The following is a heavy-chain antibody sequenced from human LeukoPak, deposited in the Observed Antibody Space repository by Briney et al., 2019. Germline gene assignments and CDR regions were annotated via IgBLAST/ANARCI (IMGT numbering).Heavy chain of an antibody. CDR1: GGSISSGGHY. D-gene: IGHD4-17*01. CDR3: ARDLAEGRTVTPYYFDY. J-gene: IGHJ4*02. Sequence: SETLSLTCTVSGGSISSGGHYWSWIRQHPGKGLEWIGYIYYSGTTYYNPPLQSRVTISVDTSKNQFSLKLSSVTAADTAVYYCARDLAEGRTVTPYYFDYWGQGTLVTVSS. V-gene: IGHV4-31*03. CDR2: IYYSGTT.